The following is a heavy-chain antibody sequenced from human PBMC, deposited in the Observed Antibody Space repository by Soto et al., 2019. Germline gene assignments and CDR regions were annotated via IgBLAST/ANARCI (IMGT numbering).Heavy chain of an antibody. D-gene: IGHD6-6*01. CDR3: AKEAPIAARLSDY. V-gene: IGHV3-23*01. CDR2: ISGSGGST. J-gene: IGHJ4*02. Sequence: PGASLRPSCAASGFTSSCYAMRCDQQAPGKGLEWVSAISGSGGSTYYADSVKGRFTISRDNSKNTLYLQMNSLRAEDTAVYYCAKEAPIAARLSDYWGQGTLVTVSS. CDR1: GFTSSCYA.